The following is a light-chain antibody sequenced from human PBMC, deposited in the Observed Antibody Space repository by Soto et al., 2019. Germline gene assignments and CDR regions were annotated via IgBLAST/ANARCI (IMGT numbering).Light chain of an antibody. V-gene: IGKV3-15*01. Sequence: MTQSPATLSVSPGERATVSCRASQSVSSNLAWYQQKPGQAPRLLIYGASTRATGIPARFSGSGSGTEFTLTISSLQSGDFAVYYCQQYNNWPRTFGGGTKVDI. CDR3: QQYNNWPRT. CDR1: QSVSSN. CDR2: GAS. J-gene: IGKJ4*01.